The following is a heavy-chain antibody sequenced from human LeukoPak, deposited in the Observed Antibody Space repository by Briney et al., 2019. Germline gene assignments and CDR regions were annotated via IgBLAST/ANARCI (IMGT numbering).Heavy chain of an antibody. J-gene: IGHJ5*02. Sequence: ASVKVSCKASAYTFTVYYVHWVRQAPGQGGERMGWIKPNSGGTNYAQKFQGRVTMTRDTSISTAYMELSRLRSDDTAVYYCARGYCSGCSCYWFDPWGQGTLVTVSS. V-gene: IGHV1-2*02. CDR1: AYTFTVYY. D-gene: IGHD2-15*01. CDR2: IKPNSGGT. CDR3: ARGYCSGCSCYWFDP.